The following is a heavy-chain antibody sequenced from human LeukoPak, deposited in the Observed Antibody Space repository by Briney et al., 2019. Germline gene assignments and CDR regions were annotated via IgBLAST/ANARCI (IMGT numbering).Heavy chain of an antibody. CDR2: IHNSGTT. Sequence: SETLSLTCAVYGGSFSGYFWSWIRQSSGKGLEWIGEIHNSGTTNYNPSLNSRVTISEDTSKNQFYLNLSSVTAADTAVYYCARRYYYNLGSFPFDFWGQGTLVTVSS. CDR3: ARRYYYNLGSFPFDF. V-gene: IGHV4-34*01. D-gene: IGHD3-10*01. CDR1: GGSFSGYF. J-gene: IGHJ4*02.